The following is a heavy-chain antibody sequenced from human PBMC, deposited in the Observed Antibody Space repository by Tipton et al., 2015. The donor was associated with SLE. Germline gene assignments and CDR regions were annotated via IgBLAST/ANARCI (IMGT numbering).Heavy chain of an antibody. V-gene: IGHV5-51*03. J-gene: IGHJ4*02. Sequence: VQLVQSGAEVKRPGESLKISCKVSGYSFISYWIGWVRQMPGKGLEWMGIIYPGDSDTRYSPSFQGQVTISADKSISTAYLQWSSLKASDTAMYYCASQGSSSWYLFDSWGQGTLVTVSS. CDR1: GYSFISYW. CDR3: ASQGSSSWYLFDS. D-gene: IGHD6-13*01. CDR2: IYPGDSDT.